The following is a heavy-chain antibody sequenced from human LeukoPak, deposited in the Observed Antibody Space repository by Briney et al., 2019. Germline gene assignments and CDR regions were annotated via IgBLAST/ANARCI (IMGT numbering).Heavy chain of an antibody. V-gene: IGHV1-2*02. CDR3: ARAKVIVPDY. CDR2: INPNSGGT. Sequence: ASVTVSCKASGYTFTVYYMHWMRQAPGQGPEWMGWINPNSGGTSYAQKFQGRVTMTRDTYISKAYMELSRLRSDDTAVYYCARAKVIVPDYWGQGTLVTVSS. J-gene: IGHJ4*02. CDR1: GYTFTVYY. D-gene: IGHD5-18*01.